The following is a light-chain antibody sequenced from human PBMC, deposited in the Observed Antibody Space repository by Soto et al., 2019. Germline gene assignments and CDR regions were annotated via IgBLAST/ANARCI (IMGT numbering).Light chain of an antibody. Sequence: SYELTQPPSVSVSPGLTASITCSGDKLGDKLAYWYQQKPGQSPVLVMYQDSKRPSGIPERFSGSNSGNTATLTISGTQSMDEADYYCQAWDSTTAVFGPGTNAAVL. CDR3: QAWDSTTAV. V-gene: IGLV3-1*01. CDR2: QDS. J-gene: IGLJ1*01. CDR1: KLGDKL.